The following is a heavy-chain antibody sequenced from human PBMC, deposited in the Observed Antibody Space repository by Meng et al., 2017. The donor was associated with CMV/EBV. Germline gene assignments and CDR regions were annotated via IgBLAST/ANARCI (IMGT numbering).Heavy chain of an antibody. CDR2: IYSGGST. D-gene: IGHD1-14*01. CDR3: ARNVTH. J-gene: IGHJ4*02. CDR1: GFTVSSTY. Sequence: LSLTCAASGFTVSSTYMSWVRQAPGKGLEWVSVIYSGGSTYYADSVKGRFTISRDNSKNTLYLQMNSLRAEDTAVYYCARNVTHWGQGTLVTVSS. V-gene: IGHV3-53*01.